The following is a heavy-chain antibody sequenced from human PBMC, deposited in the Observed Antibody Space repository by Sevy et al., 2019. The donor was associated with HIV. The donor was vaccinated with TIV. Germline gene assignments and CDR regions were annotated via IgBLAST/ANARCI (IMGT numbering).Heavy chain of an antibody. J-gene: IGHJ5*02. Sequence: GGSLRLSCAASGFTFSSYAMSWVRQAPGKGLEWVSTISGSGGSTYYADSVKGRFTISRDNSKKTLYLQMNSRRAEDTAVYYCAKEGDYVRGPLNHATDPWGQRTLVTVSS. CDR2: ISGSGGST. D-gene: IGHD4-17*01. CDR3: AKEGDYVRGPLNHATDP. CDR1: GFTFSSYA. V-gene: IGHV3-23*01.